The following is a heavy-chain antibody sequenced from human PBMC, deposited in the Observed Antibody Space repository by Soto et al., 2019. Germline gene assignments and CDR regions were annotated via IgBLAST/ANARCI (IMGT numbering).Heavy chain of an antibody. Sequence: GGSLRLSCAASGFSLSDSAMHWVRQSSGKGLEWIGRIRSKANNYATAYIVSVKGRFTISRDDSKNTAYLQMNSLKTEDTAVYYCVKLGIAAAGTDFWGQGTLVTVSS. D-gene: IGHD6-13*01. CDR2: IRSKANNYAT. CDR3: VKLGIAAAGTDF. J-gene: IGHJ4*02. V-gene: IGHV3-73*01. CDR1: GFSLSDSA.